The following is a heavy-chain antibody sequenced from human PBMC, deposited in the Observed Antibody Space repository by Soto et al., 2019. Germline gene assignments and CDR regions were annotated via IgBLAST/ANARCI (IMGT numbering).Heavy chain of an antibody. J-gene: IGHJ4*02. CDR1: GGSISSSNW. CDR2: IYHSGST. CDR3: ARETSSTLDC. D-gene: IGHD6-13*01. Sequence: PSETLSLTCAVSGGSISSSNWWSWVRQPPGKGLEWIGEIYHSGSTNYNPSLRSRVTISLDQSKNQFSLRRSSVTAADTAVYYCARETSSTLDCLGQGTLVTVSS. V-gene: IGHV4-4*02.